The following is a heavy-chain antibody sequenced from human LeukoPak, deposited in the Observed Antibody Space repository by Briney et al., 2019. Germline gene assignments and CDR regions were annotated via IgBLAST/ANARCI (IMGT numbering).Heavy chain of an antibody. J-gene: IGHJ5*01. CDR1: GFTVRSNY. V-gene: IGHV3-7*04. CDR2: ISGDGSER. CDR3: GRDPDS. Sequence: PGGSLRLSCAASGFTVRSNYMSWLRQAPGKGLEWVAGISGDGSERDYVDSVRGRFTISRDNAKNSLYLQMNSLTAEDTAVYYCGRDPDSWGQGTVVTVSS.